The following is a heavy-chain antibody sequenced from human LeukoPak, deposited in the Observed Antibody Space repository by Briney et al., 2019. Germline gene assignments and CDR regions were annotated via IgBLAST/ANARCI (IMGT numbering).Heavy chain of an antibody. J-gene: IGHJ4*02. V-gene: IGHV3-23*01. CDR1: GFTFSDSA. CDR3: AREGSGGNWGYFDY. D-gene: IGHD3-10*01. CDR2: ISFSGDSI. Sequence: GGSLRLSCAASGFTFSDSAMTWVRQAPGKGLEWVSLISFSGDSIYYADSVRGRFTISRDNSKNTLFLQMNSLRAEDTAVYYCAREGSGGNWGYFDYWGQGTLVTVSS.